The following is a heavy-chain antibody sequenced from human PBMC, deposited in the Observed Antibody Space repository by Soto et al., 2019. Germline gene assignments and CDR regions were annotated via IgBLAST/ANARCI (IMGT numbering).Heavy chain of an antibody. J-gene: IGHJ4*02. CDR2: INSDGSTT. D-gene: IGHD2-2*01. CDR3: ARDTSYSTDY. Sequence: LRLSCATSGFTFSSRWMHWVRQAPGKGLVWVSYINSDGSTTTYADSVKGRFTISRDNAKNTVYLQMNSLRVDDTAVYYCARDTSYSTDYWGQGTLVTVSS. V-gene: IGHV3-74*01. CDR1: GFTFSSRW.